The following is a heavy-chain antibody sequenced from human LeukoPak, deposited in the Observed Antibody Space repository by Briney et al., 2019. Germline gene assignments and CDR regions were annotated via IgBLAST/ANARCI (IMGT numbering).Heavy chain of an antibody. CDR3: ARGGGIVVVPAAIIPPVSYYYYMDV. Sequence: SVKVSCKASGGTFSSYATSWVRQAPGQGLEWMGGIIHIFGTANYAQKFQGRVTITADESTSTAYMELSSLRSEDTAVYYCARGGGIVVVPAAIIPPVSYYYYMDVWGKGTTVTVSS. CDR2: IIHIFGTA. D-gene: IGHD2-2*02. CDR1: GGTFSSYA. J-gene: IGHJ6*03. V-gene: IGHV1-69*01.